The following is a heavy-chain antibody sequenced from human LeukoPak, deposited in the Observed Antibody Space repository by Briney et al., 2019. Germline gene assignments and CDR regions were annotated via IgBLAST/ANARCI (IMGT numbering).Heavy chain of an antibody. CDR2: INSDGSST. CDR1: GFTFSNYW. Sequence: GGSLRLSCAASGFTFSNYWMHWVRQAPGKGLVWVSCINSDGSSTTYADSVKGRFTISRDNAKNTLYLQMNSPRAEDTAVYYCARDQMGNYYGSGSYYLSETLLDYWGQGTLVTVSS. J-gene: IGHJ4*02. CDR3: ARDQMGNYYGSGSYYLSETLLDY. V-gene: IGHV3-74*01. D-gene: IGHD3-10*01.